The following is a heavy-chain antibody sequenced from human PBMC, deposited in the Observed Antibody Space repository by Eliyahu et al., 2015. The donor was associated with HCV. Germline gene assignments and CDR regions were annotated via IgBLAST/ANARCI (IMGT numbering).Heavy chain of an antibody. V-gene: IGHV3-7*01. CDR2: INQDGSNK. CDR1: GFTFSNYW. Sequence: EVQLVESGGGLVXPGGSLRLSCAAXGFTFSNYWMTWVRQAPGKGLEWVANINQDGSNKYYVDSVKGRFTISRDNAKNSLSLQMNSLRGEDTAVYYCARSNAIDYWGQGTLVTVSS. CDR3: ARSNAIDY. J-gene: IGHJ4*02.